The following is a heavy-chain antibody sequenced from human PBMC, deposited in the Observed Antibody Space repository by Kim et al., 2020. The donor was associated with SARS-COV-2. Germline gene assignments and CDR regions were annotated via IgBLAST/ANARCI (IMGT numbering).Heavy chain of an antibody. J-gene: IGHJ4*02. V-gene: IGHV1-3*01. CDR2: INAGNGNT. CDR1: GYTFTSYA. Sequence: ASVKVSCKASGYTFTSYAMHWVRQAPGQRLEWMGWINAGNGNTKYSQKFQGRVTITRDTSASTAYMELSSLRSEDTAVYYCARVWRGYSYDYVWGSYRSPFDYWGQGTLVTVSS. CDR3: ARVWRGYSYDYVWGSYRSPFDY. D-gene: IGHD3-16*02.